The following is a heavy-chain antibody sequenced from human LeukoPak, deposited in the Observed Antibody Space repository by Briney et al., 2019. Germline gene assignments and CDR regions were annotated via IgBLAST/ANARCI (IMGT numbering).Heavy chain of an antibody. V-gene: IGHV5-51*01. CDR1: GYSFTSYW. CDR3: ARRGISSSGSDY. D-gene: IGHD6-6*01. Sequence: GESLKISCKGSGYSFTSYWIGWVRPVPGKGLGWVGIIYPGDSDTRYRPSFQGQVTISADKSISTAYLQWSSLKASDTAMYYCARRGISSSGSDYWGRGTLVTVSS. J-gene: IGHJ4*02. CDR2: IYPGDSDT.